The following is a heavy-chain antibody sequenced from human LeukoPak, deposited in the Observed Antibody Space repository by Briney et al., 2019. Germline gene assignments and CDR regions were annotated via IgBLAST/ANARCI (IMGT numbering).Heavy chain of an antibody. V-gene: IGHV3-9*01. CDR3: AKCQPTDYYYYYMDV. CDR2: ISWNSGSI. D-gene: IGHD1-14*01. CDR1: GFTFDDYA. Sequence: GRSLRLSCAASGFTFDDYAMHWVRQAPGKGLEWVSGISWNSGSIGYADSVKGRFTISRDNAKNSLYLQMNSLRAEDTALYYCAKCQPTDYYYYYMDVWGKGTTVTVSS. J-gene: IGHJ6*03.